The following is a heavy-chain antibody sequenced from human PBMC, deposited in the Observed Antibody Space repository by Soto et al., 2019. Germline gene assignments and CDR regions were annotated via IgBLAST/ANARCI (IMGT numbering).Heavy chain of an antibody. CDR1: GYSFSNYW. J-gene: IGHJ3*02. D-gene: IGHD1-1*01. CDR2: IYAGDSDT. CDR3: ASRGLLQPDDFDI. Sequence: EVQLVQSGAEVKKPGVSLKISCKGSGYSFSNYWIGWVRQMPGKGLEWMGIIYAGDSDTRYSQSFQGQVTISADKSLSTAYRQWGSLKAWDAAMYYCASRGLLQPDDFDIWGQGTMVTVSS. V-gene: IGHV5-51*03.